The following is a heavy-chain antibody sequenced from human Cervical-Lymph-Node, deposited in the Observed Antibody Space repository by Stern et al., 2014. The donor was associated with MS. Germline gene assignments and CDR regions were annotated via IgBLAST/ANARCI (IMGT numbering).Heavy chain of an antibody. Sequence: VQLVESVAEVMKPWASVKVSCKASVGTFSKFPSSLVRQASGQGLEWMGGIFPVVGTPTYGQEFRGRVTITADVSTSTVYMELSSLRSDDTAVYYCALSSETSDRWYSLGYDLWGQGTLVTLSS. J-gene: IGHJ5*02. CDR2: IFPVVGTP. V-gene: IGHV1-69*01. CDR1: VGTFSKFP. CDR3: ALSSETSDRWYSLGYDL. D-gene: IGHD6-13*01.